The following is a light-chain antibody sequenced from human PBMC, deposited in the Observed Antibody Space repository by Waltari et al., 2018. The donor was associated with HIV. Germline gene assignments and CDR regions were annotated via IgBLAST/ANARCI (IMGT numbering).Light chain of an antibody. CDR3: SSYSARGFVA. V-gene: IGLV2-14*01. CDR1: TSDFDTFNF. CDR2: EGY. Sequence: HSALTQPASVSGSPGQSITISCTGPTSDFDTFNFVSWYQQSPGRAPKLSIFEGYSRPAGVSDRFSGAKSGDTASLTISALRAEDEADYFCSSYSARGFVAFGGGTKVTVL. J-gene: IGLJ3*02.